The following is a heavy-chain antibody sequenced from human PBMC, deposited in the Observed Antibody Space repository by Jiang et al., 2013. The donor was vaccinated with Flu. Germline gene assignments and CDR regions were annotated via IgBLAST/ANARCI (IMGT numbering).Heavy chain of an antibody. CDR2: ISAYNGNT. CDR1: GYTFTSYG. J-gene: IGHJ4*02. CDR3: ARDQVGATHTPFDY. Sequence: GAEVKKPGASVKVSCKASGYTFTSYGISWVRQAPGQGLEWMGWISAYNGNTNYAQKFQGRVTITRDTSASTAYMELSSLRSEDTAVYYCARDQVGATHTPFDYWGQGTLVTVSS. D-gene: IGHD1-26*01. V-gene: IGHV1-18*04.